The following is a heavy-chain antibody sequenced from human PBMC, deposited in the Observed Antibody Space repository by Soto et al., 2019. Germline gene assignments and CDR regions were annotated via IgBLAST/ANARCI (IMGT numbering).Heavy chain of an antibody. V-gene: IGHV1-46*03. CDR3: ARNYDYIWGSYPSYYMDV. J-gene: IGHJ6*03. CDR2: INPSGGST. CDR1: GYTFTSYY. D-gene: IGHD3-16*01. Sequence: ASVKVSCKASGYTFTSYYMHWVRQAPGQGLEWMGIINPSGGSTSYAQKFQGRVTMTRDTSTSTVYMELSSLRSEDTAVYYCARNYDYIWGSYPSYYMDVWGKGTTVKVSS.